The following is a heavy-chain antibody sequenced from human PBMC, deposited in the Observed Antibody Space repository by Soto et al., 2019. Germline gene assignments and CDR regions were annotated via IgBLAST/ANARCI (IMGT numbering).Heavy chain of an antibody. CDR1: VGTFSSYA. V-gene: IGHV1-69*01. J-gene: IGHJ4*02. D-gene: IGHD2-21*02. Sequence: QVPLVQSGAEVNKPGSSVKVSCKASVGTFSSYAISWVRQAPGQGREWMGGIIPIFGTANYAQKFQGRVTITEDESTSTDYMEVSRLRSEDRAVYCCARGVSDCGGDCYSAVDYWGQGTLVTVSS. CDR2: IIPIFGTA. CDR3: ARGVSDCGGDCYSAVDY.